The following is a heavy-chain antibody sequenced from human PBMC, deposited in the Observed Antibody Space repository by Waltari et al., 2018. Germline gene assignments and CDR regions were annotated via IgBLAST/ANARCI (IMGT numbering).Heavy chain of an antibody. J-gene: IGHJ4*02. CDR1: GFTCSTSA. CDR3: AKVEGNGPLGIDY. V-gene: IGHV3-23*01. Sequence: EVQLLESEGGMLQPGGSLRLSCAASGFTCSTSAMNWVRQAPGKGLQWVSSISGSGASTFYTDSVKGRFIISRDNSKNTLYLQMNSLRAEDTALYYCAKVEGNGPLGIDYWGQGTLVTVSS. CDR2: ISGSGAST. D-gene: IGHD3-16*01.